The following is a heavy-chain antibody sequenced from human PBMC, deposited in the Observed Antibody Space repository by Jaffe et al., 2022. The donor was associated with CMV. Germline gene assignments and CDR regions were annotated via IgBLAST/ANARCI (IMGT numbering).Heavy chain of an antibody. J-gene: IGHJ6*03. CDR2: IYHSGST. V-gene: IGHV4-4*02. CDR1: GGSISSSNW. Sequence: QVQLQESGPGLVKPSGTLSLTCAVSGGSISSSNWWSWVRQPPGKGLEWIGEIYHSGSTNYNPSLKSRVTISVDKSKNQFSLKLSSVTAADTAVYYCARGYDFWSGYRDYYYYMDVWGKGTTVTVSS. D-gene: IGHD3-3*01. CDR3: ARGYDFWSGYRDYYYYMDV.